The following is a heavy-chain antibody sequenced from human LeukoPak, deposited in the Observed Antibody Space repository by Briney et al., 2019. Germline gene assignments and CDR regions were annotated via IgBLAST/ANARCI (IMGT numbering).Heavy chain of an antibody. V-gene: IGHV4-39*07. J-gene: IGHJ4*02. CDR1: GGSISRSSYF. CDR3: AAIVGATTSFDY. CDR2: IYYSGST. D-gene: IGHD1-26*01. Sequence: PSETLSLTCSVSGGSISRSSYFWAWIRQPPGKGLEWIGSIYYSGSTYYNPSLKSRVTISVDTSKNQFSLKLSSVTAANTAVYYCAAIVGATTSFDYWGQGTLVTVSS.